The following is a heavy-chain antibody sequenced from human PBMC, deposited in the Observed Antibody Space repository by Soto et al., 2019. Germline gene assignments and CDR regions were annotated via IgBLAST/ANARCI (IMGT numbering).Heavy chain of an antibody. J-gene: IGHJ6*02. CDR3: ARGNPFNYAGFDV. CDR2: MNAKSGDT. CDR1: GYTFSDFD. Sequence: GASVKVSFKASGYTFSDFDINWLRHAAGQGPEWMGWMNAKSGDTFSAQRLQGKFNMTWDTSLSTAYMEVGSLTSDDAAIYYCARGNPFNYAGFDVWGQGTTVTVS. V-gene: IGHV1-8*01. D-gene: IGHD3-16*01.